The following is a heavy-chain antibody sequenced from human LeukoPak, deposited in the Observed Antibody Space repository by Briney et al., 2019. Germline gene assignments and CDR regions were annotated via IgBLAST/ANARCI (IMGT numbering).Heavy chain of an antibody. Sequence: GGSLRLSCAASGFTFRSYWMHWVRQAPGKGLVWVSRIDNDGSDTIYADSVRGRFTISRDNAKNTLYLQMDSLGVEDTAVYYCGRDLMGSIDYWGQGTLVTVSS. CDR2: IDNDGSDT. CDR1: GFTFRSYW. V-gene: IGHV3-74*01. CDR3: GRDLMGSIDY. J-gene: IGHJ4*02. D-gene: IGHD1-26*01.